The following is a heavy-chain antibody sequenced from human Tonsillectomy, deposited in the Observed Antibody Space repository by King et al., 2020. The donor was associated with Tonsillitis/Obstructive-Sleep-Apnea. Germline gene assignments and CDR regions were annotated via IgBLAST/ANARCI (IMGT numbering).Heavy chain of an antibody. V-gene: IGHV4-59*01. D-gene: IGHD1-14*01. Sequence: VQLQESGPGLVKPSETLSLTCTVSGDSINNYYWSWIRQPPGKGLEWIGYIYYSGGTNYNPSLKSRITISVDTCKNQFSLMLSSVTAADTAVYYCARMSPGRRLFDYWGQGTLVTVSS. CDR1: GDSINNYY. J-gene: IGHJ4*02. CDR2: IYYSGGT. CDR3: ARMSPGRRLFDY.